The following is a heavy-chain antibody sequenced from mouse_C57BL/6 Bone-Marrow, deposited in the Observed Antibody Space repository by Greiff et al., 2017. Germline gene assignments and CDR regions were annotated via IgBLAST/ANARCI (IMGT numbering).Heavy chain of an antibody. Sequence: QVQLQQPGAELVMPGASVKLSCKASGYTFTSYWMHWVKQRPGQGLEWIGEIDPAVSYTNYNQKFKGKSTLTVDKSSSTAYMQLSSLTSEDSAVYYCAKDDYLYDYAMDYWGQGTSVTVSS. J-gene: IGHJ4*01. CDR3: AKDDYLYDYAMDY. D-gene: IGHD2-4*01. CDR2: IDPAVSYT. V-gene: IGHV1-69*01. CDR1: GYTFTSYW.